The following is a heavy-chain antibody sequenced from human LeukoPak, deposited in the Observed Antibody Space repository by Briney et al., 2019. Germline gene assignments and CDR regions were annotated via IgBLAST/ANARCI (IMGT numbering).Heavy chain of an antibody. D-gene: IGHD3-10*01. Sequence: SETLSLTCAVSGGSISSGGYSWSWIRQPPGKGLEWIGYIYYSGSTYYNPSLKSRVTISVDTSKNQFSLKLSSVTAADTAVYFCARQNYGSAPLRYWGQGTLVTVSS. CDR2: IYYSGST. J-gene: IGHJ4*02. CDR1: GGSISSGGYS. CDR3: ARQNYGSAPLRY. V-gene: IGHV4-30-4*07.